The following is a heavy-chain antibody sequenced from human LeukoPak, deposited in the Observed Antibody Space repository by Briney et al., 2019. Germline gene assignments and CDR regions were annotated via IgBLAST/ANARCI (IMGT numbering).Heavy chain of an antibody. CDR3: ARRYDYVWGSYRYLYYFDY. V-gene: IGHV4-34*01. J-gene: IGHJ4*02. D-gene: IGHD3-16*02. CDR2: INHSGST. Sequence: PSETLSLTCAVYGGSFSGYYWSWIRQPPGKGLEWIGEINHSGSTNYNPSLKSRVTISVDTSKNQFSLKLSSVTAADTAVYYCARRYDYVWGSYRYLYYFDYWGQGTLVTVSS. CDR1: GGSFSGYY.